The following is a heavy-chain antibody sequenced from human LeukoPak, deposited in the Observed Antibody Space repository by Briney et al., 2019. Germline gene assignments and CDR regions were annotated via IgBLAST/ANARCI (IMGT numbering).Heavy chain of an antibody. CDR3: ARRGVAVAVDY. J-gene: IGHJ4*02. Sequence: GESLKISCKGSGYSFTNHWIGWVRQMPGKGLEWIGIIYPGDSDTRYSPSFQGQVTISADKSISITYLQWSSLKASDTAMYYCARRGVAVAVDYWGQGTLVTVSS. CDR2: IYPGDSDT. V-gene: IGHV5-51*01. D-gene: IGHD6-19*01. CDR1: GYSFTNHW.